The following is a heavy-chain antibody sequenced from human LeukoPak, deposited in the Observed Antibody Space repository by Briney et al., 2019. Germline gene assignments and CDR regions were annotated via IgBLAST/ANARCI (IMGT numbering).Heavy chain of an antibody. V-gene: IGHV4-59*11. CDR2: IYCSGST. Sequence: SETLSLTCAVSGGSISSHYWSWIRQPPGKGLEWIGYIYCSGSTNYNPSLKSRVTISVDTSKNQFSLKLSSVTAADTAVYYCAREYSSSGEAFDIWGQGTMVTVSS. D-gene: IGHD6-6*01. J-gene: IGHJ3*02. CDR3: AREYSSSGEAFDI. CDR1: GGSISSHY.